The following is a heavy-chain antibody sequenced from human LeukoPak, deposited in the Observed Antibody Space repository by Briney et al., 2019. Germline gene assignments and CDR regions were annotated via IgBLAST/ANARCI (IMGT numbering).Heavy chain of an antibody. D-gene: IGHD1/OR15-1a*01. CDR2: IYYSGST. J-gene: IGHJ4*02. V-gene: IGHV4-59*08. Sequence: SETLSLTCTVSGGSISNYYWSWIRQPPGEGLEWIGYIYYSGSTYYNPSLKSRVTISVDTSKNQFSLKLSSVTAADTAVYYCARSIAGTRSKFDYWGQGTLVTVSS. CDR3: ARSIAGTRSKFDY. CDR1: GGSISNYY.